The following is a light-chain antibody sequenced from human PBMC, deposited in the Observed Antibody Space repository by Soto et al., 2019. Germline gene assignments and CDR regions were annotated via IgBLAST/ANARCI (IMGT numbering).Light chain of an antibody. J-gene: IGKJ1*01. CDR2: DTS. CDR3: QQCGSSPS. CDR1: QSVSSSY. Sequence: EIVLTQSPGTLSLSPGERATLSCRASQSVSSSYLAWYQQKHGQAPRLLIYDTSSRATGIPDRFSGSGSGTDFTLAISRLEPEDFAVYYCQQCGSSPSFGQGTKVELK. V-gene: IGKV3-20*01.